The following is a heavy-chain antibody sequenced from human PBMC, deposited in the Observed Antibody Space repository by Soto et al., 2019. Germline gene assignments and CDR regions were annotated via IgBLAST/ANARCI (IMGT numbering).Heavy chain of an antibody. V-gene: IGHV3-33*08. CDR1: GFTFSSYG. J-gene: IGHJ4*02. D-gene: IGHD6-19*01. CDR2: IWYDGSNK. Sequence: GGSLRLSCAASGFTFSSYGMHWVRQAPGKGLEWVAVIWYDGSNKYYADSVKGRFTISRDNSKNTLYLQMNSLRAEDTAVYYCARDGYSSGWLGPYYWGQGTLVTVSS. CDR3: ARDGYSSGWLGPYY.